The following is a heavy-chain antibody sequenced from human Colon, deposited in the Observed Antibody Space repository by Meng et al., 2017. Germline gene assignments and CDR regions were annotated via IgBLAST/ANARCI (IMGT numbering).Heavy chain of an antibody. D-gene: IGHD4-17*01. CDR2: IISKANTYAT. V-gene: IGHV3-73*01. Sequence: GGSLRLSCAASESTFSGSDVHWVRQASGKGLEWIGRIISKANTYATVYAASLKGSFSIARDDSKNTAYLQINSLKTEDTAVYYCSRHYDYGEYGELEWGQGTLVTVSS. CDR1: ESTFSGSD. J-gene: IGHJ4*02. CDR3: SRHYDYGEYGELE.